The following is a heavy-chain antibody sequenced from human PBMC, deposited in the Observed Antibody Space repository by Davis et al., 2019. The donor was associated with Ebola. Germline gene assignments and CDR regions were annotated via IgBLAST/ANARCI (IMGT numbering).Heavy chain of an antibody. V-gene: IGHV3-73*01. D-gene: IGHD3-16*01. CDR3: ARDWGYYGMDV. CDR1: GFTFSGSA. J-gene: IGHJ6*02. CDR2: IRSKANSYAT. Sequence: GGSLRLSCAASGFTFSGSAMHWVRQASGKGLEWVGRIRSKANSYATAYAASVKGRFTISRDDSKNTAYLQMNSLRAEDTAVYYCARDWGYYGMDVWGQGTTVTVSS.